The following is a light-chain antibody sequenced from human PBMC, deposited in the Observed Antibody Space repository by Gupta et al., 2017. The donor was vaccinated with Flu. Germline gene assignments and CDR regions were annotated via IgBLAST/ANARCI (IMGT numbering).Light chain of an antibody. V-gene: IGLV1-40*01. CDR2: GNN. CDR1: SSNIGAGYD. J-gene: IGLJ2*01. CDR3: QSYNSSLSLV. Sequence: QAVLTQPPSVSGAPGPRATIPCSGISSNIGAGYDVHWYQQLPGTAPKLLIYGNNHRPSGVPDRVSGSKSGTSASLAIAGLQAEDEANYYCQSYNSSLSLVFGGGTKLTVL.